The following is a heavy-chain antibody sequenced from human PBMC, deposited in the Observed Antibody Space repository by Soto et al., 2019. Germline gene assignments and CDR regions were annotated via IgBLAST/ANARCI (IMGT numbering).Heavy chain of an antibody. D-gene: IGHD5-12*01. Sequence: EVQLVESGGGLVQPGGSLRLSCAASGFTFRSHWMSWVRQAPGKGLQWVANIQQDGSEKYYVDSVKGRFTISRDNAKNSLYLQMNSLRAEDTAVYYCVFRGYSGYVYWGQGTLVTVST. CDR2: IQQDGSEK. J-gene: IGHJ4*02. CDR1: GFTFRSHW. CDR3: VFRGYSGYVY. V-gene: IGHV3-7*05.